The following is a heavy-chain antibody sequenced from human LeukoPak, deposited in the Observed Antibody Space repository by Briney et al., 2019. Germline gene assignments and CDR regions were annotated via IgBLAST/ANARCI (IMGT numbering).Heavy chain of an antibody. J-gene: IGHJ4*02. Sequence: SETLSLTCAVSGVSISSNYWWNWVRQPPGKGLEWIGETYHSGSTNYNPSLKSRVTISVDKSKNQFSLKLSSVTAADTAVYYCARKGDSIHNFEYWGQGTLVTVSS. V-gene: IGHV4-4*02. CDR3: ARKGDSIHNFEY. CDR1: GVSISSNYW. CDR2: TYHSGST. D-gene: IGHD6-13*01.